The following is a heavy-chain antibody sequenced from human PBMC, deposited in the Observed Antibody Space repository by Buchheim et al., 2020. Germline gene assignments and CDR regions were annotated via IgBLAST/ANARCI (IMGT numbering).Heavy chain of an antibody. V-gene: IGHV3-30*18. CDR1: GFTFRSYG. CDR2: ISYDGSNK. Sequence: QVQLVESGGGVVQPGRSLRLSCAASGFTFRSYGMHWVRQAPGKGLEWVAVISYDGSNKYYADSVKGRFTISRDNSKNTLYLQMNSLRAEDTAVYYCAKDLVVAAPYYGMDVWGQGTT. D-gene: IGHD2-15*01. CDR3: AKDLVVAAPYYGMDV. J-gene: IGHJ6*02.